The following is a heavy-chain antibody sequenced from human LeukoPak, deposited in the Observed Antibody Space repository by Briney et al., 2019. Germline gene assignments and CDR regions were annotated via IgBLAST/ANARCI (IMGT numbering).Heavy chain of an antibody. J-gene: IGHJ4*02. V-gene: IGHV4-39*07. CDR2: LYYDGRT. D-gene: IGHD4-23*01. CDR3: ARDLLNEGNHLDY. Sequence: NPSETLSLTCTVFGDSVSSSNYYWAWFRQPPGKGLDWIGSLYYDGRTYYNPSLKSRVTISVDTSKNQFSLKLSSVTAADTAVYYCARDLLNEGNHLDYWGQGTLVTVSS. CDR1: GDSVSSSNYY.